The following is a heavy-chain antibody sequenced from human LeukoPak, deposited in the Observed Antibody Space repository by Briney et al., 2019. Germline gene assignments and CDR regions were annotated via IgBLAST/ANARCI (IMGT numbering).Heavy chain of an antibody. D-gene: IGHD6-13*01. Sequence: PSETLSLTCTVSGGSISNYYWSWIRQPPGKGLEWIGYIYYSGSTNYNPSLKSRVTISVDTSKNQFSLKLSSVTAADTAVYYCARGGSSIDFWGQGTLVTVSS. V-gene: IGHV4-59*01. CDR1: GGSISNYY. CDR3: ARGGSSIDF. CDR2: IYYSGST. J-gene: IGHJ4*02.